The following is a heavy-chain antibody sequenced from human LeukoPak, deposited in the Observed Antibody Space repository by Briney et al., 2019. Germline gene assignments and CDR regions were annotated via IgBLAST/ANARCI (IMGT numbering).Heavy chain of an antibody. CDR2: MNPNSGHT. V-gene: IGHV1-8*03. CDR1: GYTFTGYY. Sequence: VKVSCKASGYTFTGYYMHWVRQATGRGLEWMGWMNPNSGHTGYAQKFQGRVTITRNTSISTAYMELSSLSSEDTAVYYCARGGYYDSSGYSGWGQGTLVTVSS. CDR3: ARGGYYDSSGYSG. D-gene: IGHD3-22*01. J-gene: IGHJ4*02.